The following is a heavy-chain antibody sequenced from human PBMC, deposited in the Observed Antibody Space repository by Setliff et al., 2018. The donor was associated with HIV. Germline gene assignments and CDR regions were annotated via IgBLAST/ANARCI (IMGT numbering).Heavy chain of an antibody. Sequence: SETLSLTCTVSGDSIRRSSYYWGWIRQPPGKGLEWIGSIHPSGNTYYNPSLQSRVTISVDTSKNQFSLNLSSVTAADTAVYYCARGLDSAKIHYWGQGTLVTVSS. J-gene: IGHJ4*02. CDR1: GDSIRRSSYY. V-gene: IGHV4-39*07. CDR2: IHPSGNT. CDR3: ARGLDSAKIHY. D-gene: IGHD6-25*01.